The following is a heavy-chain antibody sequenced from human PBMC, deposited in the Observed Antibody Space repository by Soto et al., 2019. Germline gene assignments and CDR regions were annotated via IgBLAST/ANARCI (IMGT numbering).Heavy chain of an antibody. D-gene: IGHD1-20*01. CDR2: VFYTGFT. CDR1: GASISVSYYD. V-gene: IGHV4-39*01. CDR3: ATSQKGYNWNYFDH. J-gene: IGHJ4*02. Sequence: SETLSLTFAVSGASISVSYYDGAWLRQSPGKGPEWIGSVFYTGFTSYNPSLESRVSVSVDTSKSQFSLKLSAVTAADTAVYYCATSQKGYNWNYFDHWGQGALVTVSS.